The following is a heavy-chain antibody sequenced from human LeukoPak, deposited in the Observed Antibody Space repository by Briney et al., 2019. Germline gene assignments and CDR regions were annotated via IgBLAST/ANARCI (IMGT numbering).Heavy chain of an antibody. J-gene: IGHJ4*02. D-gene: IGHD1-26*01. CDR3: ARDGIVGASH. CDR1: GVSISSSNSY. V-gene: IGHV4-39*07. Sequence: SETLSLTCTVSGVSISSSNSYWGWIRQPPGKGLEWIGSIYYSGSTYYNPSLKSRVTISVDTSKNQFSLKLSSVTAADTAVYYCARDGIVGASHWGQGTLVTVSS. CDR2: IYYSGST.